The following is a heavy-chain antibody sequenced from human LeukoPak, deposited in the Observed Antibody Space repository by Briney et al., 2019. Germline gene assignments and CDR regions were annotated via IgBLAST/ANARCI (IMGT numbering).Heavy chain of an antibody. CDR2: IKQDGSEK. Sequence: PGGSLRLSCAASGFTFSSYWMSWVRQAPGKGLEWVANIKQDGSEKYYVDSVKGRFTISRDNAKNSLYLQMNSLRAEDTAVYYCARLHRGIVVVPAAIDHYYYYMDVWGKGTTVTVSS. J-gene: IGHJ6*03. CDR3: ARLHRGIVVVPAAIDHYYYYMDV. V-gene: IGHV3-7*01. CDR1: GFTFSSYW. D-gene: IGHD2-2*02.